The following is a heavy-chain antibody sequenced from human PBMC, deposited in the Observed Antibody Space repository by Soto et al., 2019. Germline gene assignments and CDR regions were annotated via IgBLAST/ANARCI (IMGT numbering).Heavy chain of an antibody. CDR3: ARVVGYSGYDNGWFDP. Sequence: ASVKVSCKASGYTFTSYYMHWVRQAPGQGLEWMGIINPSGGSTSYAQKFQGRVTITRDTSASTAYMELSSLRSEDTAVYYCARVVGYSGYDNGWFDPWGQGTLVTVSS. D-gene: IGHD5-12*01. CDR2: INPSGGST. CDR1: GYTFTSYY. V-gene: IGHV1-46*01. J-gene: IGHJ5*02.